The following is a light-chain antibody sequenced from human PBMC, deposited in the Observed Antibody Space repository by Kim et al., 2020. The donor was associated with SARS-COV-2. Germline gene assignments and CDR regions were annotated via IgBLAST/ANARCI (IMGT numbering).Light chain of an antibody. CDR1: SGHSNYA. CDR3: QTWGTGIVV. V-gene: IGLV4-69*01. J-gene: IGLJ2*01. CDR2: LNSDGSH. Sequence: SVKLTCTLSSGHSNYAIAWHQQQPEKGTRYLMKLNSDGSHSKGDGIPDRFSGSSSGAERYLTISSLQSEDEADYYCQTWGTGIVVFGGGTQLTVL.